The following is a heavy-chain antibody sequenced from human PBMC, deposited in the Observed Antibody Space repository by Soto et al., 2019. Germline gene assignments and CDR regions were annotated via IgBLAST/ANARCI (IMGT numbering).Heavy chain of an antibody. D-gene: IGHD4-17*01. V-gene: IGHV3-66*01. CDR1: GFAVSANY. CDR3: ATRMTTAPY. Sequence: EGHLVGSGGGLVQPGGSLRLSFAASGFAVSANYLSWVRQAPGKGREWVSLIYSGGDTDYADSVRGRFTISRDNSKNTLYLQMNSLKAEDTAVYYCATRMTTAPYWGQGALVNVSS. CDR2: IYSGGDT. J-gene: IGHJ4*02.